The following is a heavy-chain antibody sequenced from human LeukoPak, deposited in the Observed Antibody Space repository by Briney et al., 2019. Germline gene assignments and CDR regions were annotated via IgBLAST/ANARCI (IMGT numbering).Heavy chain of an antibody. D-gene: IGHD2-2*01. J-gene: IGHJ4*02. V-gene: IGHV3-23*01. CDR2: ISGSGGST. CDR3: AKLYCSSTSCYHGGLYFDY. CDR1: GFTFSSYA. Sequence: GGSLRLSCAASGFTFSSYAMSWVRQAPGKGLEWVSAISGSGGSTYYADSVKGRFTISRDNSKNTLYLQMNSLRAEDTAVYYCAKLYCSSTSCYHGGLYFDYWGQGTLATVSS.